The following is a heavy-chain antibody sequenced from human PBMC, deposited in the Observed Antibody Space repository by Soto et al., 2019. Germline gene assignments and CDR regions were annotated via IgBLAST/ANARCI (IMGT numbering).Heavy chain of an antibody. CDR1: GGSTSDKSYF. CDR3: ARQRLLRLKPDFDI. CDR2: MYYSGSS. Sequence: PSETLSLTCSVSGGSTSDKSYFWGWVRQSPGKGLEWIGSMYYSGSSYYNPSLKSRVAISVDTSRNQFSLELRSVTAADTAVYFCARQRLLRLKPDFDIWGQGTLVTVSS. V-gene: IGHV4-39*01. D-gene: IGHD2-21*02. J-gene: IGHJ4*02.